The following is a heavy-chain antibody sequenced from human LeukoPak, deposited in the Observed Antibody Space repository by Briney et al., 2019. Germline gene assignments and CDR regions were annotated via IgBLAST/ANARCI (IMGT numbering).Heavy chain of an antibody. CDR3: ARQSRPGYFDY. CDR2: ISSSSTI. J-gene: IGHJ4*02. CDR1: GFIFSTYS. V-gene: IGHV3-48*01. Sequence: PGGSLRLSCEASGFIFSTYSMNWVRQAPGKGLVWVSYISSSSTIYYADSVKGRFTISRDNAKNSLSLQMNSLRAEDTAVFYCARQSRPGYFDYWGQGTLVTVSS.